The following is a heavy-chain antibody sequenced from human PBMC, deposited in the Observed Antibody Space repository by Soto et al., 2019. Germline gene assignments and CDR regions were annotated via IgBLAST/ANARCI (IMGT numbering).Heavy chain of an antibody. V-gene: IGHV3-43*01. CDR3: AKVGLVGGYDH. CDR1: GFTFDDYT. Sequence: EVQLVESGGVVVQPGGSLRLSCAASGFTFDDYTMHWVRQAPGKGLEWVSLVSWDGGSTYYADSVKGRFTISRDNSKNSMYLQMNSLRTEDTALYYCAKVGLVGGYDHWGQGTLVTVSS. D-gene: IGHD5-12*01. CDR2: VSWDGGST. J-gene: IGHJ5*02.